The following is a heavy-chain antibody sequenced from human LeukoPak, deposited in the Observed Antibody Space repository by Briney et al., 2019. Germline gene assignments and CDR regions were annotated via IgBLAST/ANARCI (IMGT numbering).Heavy chain of an antibody. CDR1: GYTFTSYD. V-gene: IGHV1-8*01. J-gene: IGHJ4*02. Sequence: ASVKVSCKASGYTFTSYDISWVRQATGQGLEWMGWMNPNSGNTGYAQKFQGRVTMTRNTSISTAYMELSSLRSEDTAVYYCARARRITMVRGVITDYYFDYWGQGTLVTVSS. CDR3: ARARRITMVRGVITDYYFDY. D-gene: IGHD3-10*01. CDR2: MNPNSGNT.